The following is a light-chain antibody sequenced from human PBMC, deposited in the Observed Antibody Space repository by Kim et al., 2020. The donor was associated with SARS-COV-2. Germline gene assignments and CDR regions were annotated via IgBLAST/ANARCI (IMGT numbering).Light chain of an antibody. Sequence: APVKLTCTLGSGHSSYASAWHQQQPAKGPRYLMKLNSDGSHSKGDGIPDRFSGSSSGAERYLTISSLQSEDEADYYCQTWGTGIRVFGGGTQLTVL. V-gene: IGLV4-69*01. CDR3: QTWGTGIRV. CDR1: SGHSSYA. CDR2: LNSDGSH. J-gene: IGLJ2*01.